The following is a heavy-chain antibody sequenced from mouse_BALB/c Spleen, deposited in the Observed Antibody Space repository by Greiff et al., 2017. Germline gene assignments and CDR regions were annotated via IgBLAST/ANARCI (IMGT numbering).Heavy chain of an antibody. D-gene: IGHD2-3*01. CDR1: GFTFNTNA. J-gene: IGHJ3*01. CDR2: IRSKSNNYAT. Sequence: EADGGLVQPKGSLKLSCAASGFTFNTNAMNWVRQAPGKGLEWVARIRSKSNNYATYYADSVKDRFTISRDDSQSMLYLQMNNLKTEDTAMYYCVRSDGYSAWFAYWGQGTLVTVSA. CDR3: VRSDGYSAWFAY. V-gene: IGHV10S3*01.